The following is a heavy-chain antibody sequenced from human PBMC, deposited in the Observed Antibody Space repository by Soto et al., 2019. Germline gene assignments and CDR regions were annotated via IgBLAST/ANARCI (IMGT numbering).Heavy chain of an antibody. CDR1: GFTFSSYA. CDR2: IGASGGNT. CDR3: AKRDGREWEQIDEYFHH. Sequence: GGSLRLSCAASGFTFSSYAMTWVRQAPGKGLEWVSVIGASGGNTYYGDSVKGRFTISRDNSKKTLYLQMNSLRAEDTAVYYCAKRDGREWEQIDEYFHHWGQGTLVTVSS. V-gene: IGHV3-23*01. D-gene: IGHD1-26*01. J-gene: IGHJ1*01.